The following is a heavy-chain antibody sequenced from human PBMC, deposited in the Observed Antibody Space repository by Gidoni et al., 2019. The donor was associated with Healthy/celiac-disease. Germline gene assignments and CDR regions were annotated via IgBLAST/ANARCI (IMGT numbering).Heavy chain of an antibody. J-gene: IGHJ4*02. Sequence: QVQLVQSGAVVKKPGASVEVSCKASGYTFTSYDINWVRQATGQGLEWRGWMNTNRSNTGYAQKFQGRVTRTRNTSISTAYMELSSLRSEDTAVYYCARGLGATTVRYWGQGTLVTVSS. CDR3: ARGLGATTVRY. D-gene: IGHD1-26*01. CDR1: GYTFTSYD. V-gene: IGHV1-8*01. CDR2: MNTNRSNT.